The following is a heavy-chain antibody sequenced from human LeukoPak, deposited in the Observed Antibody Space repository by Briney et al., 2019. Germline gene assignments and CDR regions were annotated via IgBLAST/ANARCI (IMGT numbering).Heavy chain of an antibody. V-gene: IGHV3-48*04. Sequence: GGSLRLSCAASGFTFSSYSMNWVRQAPGKGLEWVSYISSSSSTIYYADSVKGRFTISRDNAKNSLYLQMNSLRAEDTAVYYCARDYYDSSGYSSQTFDYWGQGTLVTVSS. CDR1: GFTFSSYS. D-gene: IGHD3-22*01. CDR2: ISSSSSTI. J-gene: IGHJ4*02. CDR3: ARDYYDSSGYSSQTFDY.